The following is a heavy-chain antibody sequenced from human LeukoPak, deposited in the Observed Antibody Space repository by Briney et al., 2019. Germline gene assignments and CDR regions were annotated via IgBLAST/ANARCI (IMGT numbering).Heavy chain of an antibody. V-gene: IGHV3-74*01. J-gene: IGHJ4*02. CDR1: GFTFSSYW. CDR3: ARGPSYYYDSSGYFVY. D-gene: IGHD3-22*01. Sequence: GGSLRLSCAASGFTFSSYWMHWVRQAPGKGLVWVSRINSDGSSTSYADSVKGRFTISRDNAKNTLYLQMSSLRAEDTAVYYCARGPSYYYDSSGYFVYWGQGTLVTVSS. CDR2: INSDGSST.